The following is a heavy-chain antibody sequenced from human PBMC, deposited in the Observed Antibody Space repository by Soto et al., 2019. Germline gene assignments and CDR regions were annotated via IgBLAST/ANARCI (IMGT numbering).Heavy chain of an antibody. J-gene: IGHJ5*02. CDR3: ARGLIAAAGRWFDP. Sequence: ASVKVSCKASGYTFTGYYMHCVRQAPGQGLEWMGWINPNSGGTNYAQKFQGRVTMTRDTSISTAYMELSRLRSDDTAVYYCARGLIAAAGRWFDPWGQGTLVTVSS. V-gene: IGHV1-2*02. CDR2: INPNSGGT. D-gene: IGHD6-13*01. CDR1: GYTFTGYY.